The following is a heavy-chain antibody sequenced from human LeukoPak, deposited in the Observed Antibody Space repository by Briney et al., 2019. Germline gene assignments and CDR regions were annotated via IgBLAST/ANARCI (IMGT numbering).Heavy chain of an antibody. CDR1: GGSISYYY. Sequence: SESLSLTCTVSGGSISYYYWSWIRQPPGKGLEWIGYVYYSGSTKYNPSLTSRLTISVDTSMNQFSLKLSSVTAADTAVYYCARVVPDGYSDYWGQGTLVTVSS. V-gene: IGHV4-59*01. CDR3: ARVVPDGYSDY. CDR2: VYYSGST. J-gene: IGHJ4*02. D-gene: IGHD5-24*01.